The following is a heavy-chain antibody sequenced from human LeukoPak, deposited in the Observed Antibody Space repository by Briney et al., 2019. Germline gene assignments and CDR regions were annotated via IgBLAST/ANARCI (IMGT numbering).Heavy chain of an antibody. V-gene: IGHV3-23*01. CDR3: AKDQSRVGASAPFDY. J-gene: IGHJ4*02. Sequence: GGSLRLSCAASGFTFSSFAVTWIRQAPGKGLEWVSGISGVGGSTCYAASVNPPFTISRENSINTVFLQMNSLRAEDTAIYYSAKDQSRVGASAPFDYWGQGILVTVSS. CDR1: GFTFSSFA. D-gene: IGHD1-26*01. CDR2: ISGVGGST.